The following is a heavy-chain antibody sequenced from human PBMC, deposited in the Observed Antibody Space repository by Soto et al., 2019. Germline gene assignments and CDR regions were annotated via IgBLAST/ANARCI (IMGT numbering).Heavy chain of an antibody. V-gene: IGHV1-46*01. CDR2: IDPSGGNT. CDR1: GYTFTSYY. CDR3: ARDQGRSYYFDY. J-gene: IGHJ4*02. D-gene: IGHD4-17*01. Sequence: ASVKVSCKASGYTFTSYYMHWVRQAPGQGLEWMGIIDPSGGNTNYAQKFQGRVTMTRDTSTSTVYMELSSLTSEDTAVYYCARDQGRSYYFDYWGQGALVTVSS.